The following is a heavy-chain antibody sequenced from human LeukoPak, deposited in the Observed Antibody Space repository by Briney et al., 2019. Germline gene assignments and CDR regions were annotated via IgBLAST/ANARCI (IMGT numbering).Heavy chain of an antibody. CDR1: GGSISSSSYY. J-gene: IGHJ4*02. CDR3: PSRPGYFDY. Sequence: SETLSLTCTVSGGSISSSSYYWGWIRQPPGKGLEWIGSIYYSGSTYYNPSLKSRVTISVDTSKNQFSLKLSSVTAADTAVYYCPSRPGYFDYWGQGTLVTVSS. CDR2: IYYSGST. V-gene: IGHV4-39*01.